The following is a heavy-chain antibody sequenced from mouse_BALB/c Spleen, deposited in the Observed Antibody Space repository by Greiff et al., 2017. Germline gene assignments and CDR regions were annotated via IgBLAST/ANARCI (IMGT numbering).Heavy chain of an antibody. Sequence: VQLKESGPGLVKPSQSLSLTCTVTGYSITSDYAWNWIRQFPGNKLEWMGYISYSGSTSYNPSLKSRISITRDTSKNQFFLQLNSVTTEDTATYYCARGITTVVATNYFDYWGQGTTLTVSS. CDR2: ISYSGST. D-gene: IGHD1-1*01. CDR3: ARGITTVVATNYFDY. V-gene: IGHV3-2*02. J-gene: IGHJ2*01. CDR1: GYSITSDYA.